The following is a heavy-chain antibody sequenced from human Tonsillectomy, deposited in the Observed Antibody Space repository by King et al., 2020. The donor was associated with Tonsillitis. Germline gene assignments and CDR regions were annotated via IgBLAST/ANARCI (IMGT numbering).Heavy chain of an antibody. Sequence: QLQESGPGLVKPSQTLSLTCTVSGVSISSGGYYWSWIRQHPGKGLEWIGYIYYSGSTYYNPSLKSRVTISIDTSKYQFSLKLRSVTAADTAVYYCVSSTFDSSGYSVSYFDYWGQGTLVTVSS. J-gene: IGHJ4*02. V-gene: IGHV4-31*03. CDR3: VSSTFDSSGYSVSYFDY. CDR2: IYYSGST. CDR1: GVSISSGGYY. D-gene: IGHD3-22*01.